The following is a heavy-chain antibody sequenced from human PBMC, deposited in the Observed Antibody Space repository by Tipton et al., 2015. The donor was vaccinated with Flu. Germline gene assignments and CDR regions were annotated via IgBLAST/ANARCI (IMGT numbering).Heavy chain of an antibody. Sequence: TLSLTCSVSGGSIRSHYWSWIRHPPGKGLEWIGYITHSGTTSYNPFLKSRLTLSLYTSKNQFSLGLSSVTAADTALYFCAGQFCSSVTCYGDDAFDVWGQGTKVIVSS. CDR2: ITHSGTT. V-gene: IGHV4-59*11. CDR3: AGQFCSSVTCYGDDAFDV. CDR1: GGSIRSHY. D-gene: IGHD2-2*01. J-gene: IGHJ3*01.